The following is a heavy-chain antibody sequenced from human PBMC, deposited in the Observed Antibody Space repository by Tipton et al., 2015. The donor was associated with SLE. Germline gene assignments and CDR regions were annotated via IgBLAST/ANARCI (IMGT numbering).Heavy chain of an antibody. V-gene: IGHV4-4*07. CDR3: ARGSDGEYVRYFDV. J-gene: IGHJ2*01. CDR2: IYSSGDR. Sequence: TLSLTCTVSGGSISFDYWSWIRQPAGRGLEWSGRIYSSGDRDYNPSLRSRVTMSIDASPNRVSLRLKSVSAADTAVSYCARGSDGEYVRYFDVWGPGTLVTVSS. D-gene: IGHD4-17*01. CDR1: GGSISFDY.